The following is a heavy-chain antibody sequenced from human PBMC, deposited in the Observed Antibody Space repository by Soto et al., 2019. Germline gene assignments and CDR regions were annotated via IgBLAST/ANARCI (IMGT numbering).Heavy chain of an antibody. CDR3: ARPRYCSGGRCYNNLDY. Sequence: QVQLVQSGAEVKKPGSSVKVSCKASGGTFSSYTISWVRQAPDQGLEWMGGIVPILGTTNYAQKFQGRVTITADESTSTSYMELSNLRSGDTAVYYCARPRYCSGGRCYNNLDYWGQGTLVTVSS. CDR1: GGTFSSYT. D-gene: IGHD2-15*01. CDR2: IVPILGTT. J-gene: IGHJ4*02. V-gene: IGHV1-69*16.